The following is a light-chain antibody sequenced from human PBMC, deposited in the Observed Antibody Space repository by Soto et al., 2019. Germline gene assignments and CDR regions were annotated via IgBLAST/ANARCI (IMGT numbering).Light chain of an antibody. CDR1: QSVSDY. CDR2: DAS. V-gene: IGKV3-11*01. J-gene: IGKJ4*01. CDR3: EQRVNWPPT. Sequence: VLTRSAASLSLSPGERATLSCRAGQSVSDYLAWYQQKPGQPPRLLFFDASNRATGVPDRFSAGGSVTDFTLIICSLEPEDFAVYNSEQRVNWPPTFGGGTKVDIK.